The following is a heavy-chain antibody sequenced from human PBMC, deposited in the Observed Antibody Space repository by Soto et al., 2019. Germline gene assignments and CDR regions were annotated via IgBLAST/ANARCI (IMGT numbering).Heavy chain of an antibody. CDR1: GFTFSVSW. Sequence: PGGSLRLSCAASGFTFSVSWMTWVRQAPGKGLEWVANIKQDGSEKYYVDSVKGRFTISRDNAKNSLFLQLNSLRAEDTAVYYCVRCPYYYYMDVWGKGTTVTVSS. J-gene: IGHJ6*03. CDR2: IKQDGSEK. V-gene: IGHV3-7*01. CDR3: VRCPYYYYMDV.